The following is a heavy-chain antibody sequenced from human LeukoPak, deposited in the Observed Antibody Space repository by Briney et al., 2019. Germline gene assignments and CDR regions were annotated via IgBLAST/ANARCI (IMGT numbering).Heavy chain of an antibody. CDR1: GFTFSSYG. D-gene: IGHD3-22*01. CDR2: IWYDGSNE. Sequence: GRSLRLSCAASGFTFSSYGMHWVRQAPGKGLERVAVIWYDGSNEYYADSVRGRFTISRDNSKNTLYLQMNSLRAEDTAVYYCARDPRRRYYDSSGLVDYWGQGTLVTVSS. CDR3: ARDPRRRYYDSSGLVDY. V-gene: IGHV3-33*01. J-gene: IGHJ4*02.